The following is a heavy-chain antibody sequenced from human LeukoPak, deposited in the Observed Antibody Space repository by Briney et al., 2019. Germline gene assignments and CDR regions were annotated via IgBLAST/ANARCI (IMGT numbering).Heavy chain of an antibody. CDR1: GFSFSNYS. V-gene: IGHV3-30*02. Sequence: GGSLRLSCAASGFSFSNYSMNWVRQAPGKGLEWVAYIRYDGSNKYYADSVKGRFTISRDNSKNTLYLQMNSLRAEDTAVYYCAKDHFPLWGKGTTVTISS. J-gene: IGHJ6*04. D-gene: IGHD3-3*02. CDR2: IRYDGSNK. CDR3: AKDHFPL.